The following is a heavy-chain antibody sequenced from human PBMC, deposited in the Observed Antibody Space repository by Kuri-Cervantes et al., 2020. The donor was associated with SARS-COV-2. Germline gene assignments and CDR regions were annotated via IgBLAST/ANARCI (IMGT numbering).Heavy chain of an antibody. J-gene: IGHJ4*02. D-gene: IGHD3-3*01. V-gene: IGHV3-49*04. CDR3: TRDDFWSGYSNY. CDR2: IRSKAYGGTT. CDR1: GFTRFTFSNAW. Sequence: LSLTCAASGFTRFTFSNAWMSWVRQAPGKGLEWVGFIRSKAYGGTTEYAASVKGRFTISRDDSKSIAYLQMNSLKTEDTAVYYCTRDDFWSGYSNYWGQGTLVTVSS.